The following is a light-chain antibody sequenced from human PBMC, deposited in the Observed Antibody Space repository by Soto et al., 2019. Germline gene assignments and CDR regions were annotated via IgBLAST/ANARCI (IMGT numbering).Light chain of an antibody. Sequence: DIEMTMSPSSLSASAGDRVTITGQASQDISKNLNWYQHNPEKAPRLLIQDASNLETGGPSRFSGNGSGTDFTFIINILQPEDIATYYCQQHDSLRGTFGQGTKVDSK. CDR2: DAS. CDR1: QDISKN. J-gene: IGKJ2*02. CDR3: QQHDSLRGT. V-gene: IGKV1-33*01.